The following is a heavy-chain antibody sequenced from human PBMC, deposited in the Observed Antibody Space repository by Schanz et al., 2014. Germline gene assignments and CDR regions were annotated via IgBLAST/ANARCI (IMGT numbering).Heavy chain of an antibody. J-gene: IGHJ6*03. CDR3: ARGNNFYYGDAFFNYYYYYMDV. D-gene: IGHD4-17*01. V-gene: IGHV4-34*01. CDR2: IYHTGST. Sequence: QVQLQQWGAGLLKPSETLSLTCGVFGGSFSGYYWSWIRQPPGKGLEWIGEIYHTGSTNYNPSLNSRVTIPVAPSKNQFSLKLISVTAADTAVYYCARGNNFYYGDAFFNYYYYYMDVWGKGTTVTVSS. CDR1: GGSFSGYY.